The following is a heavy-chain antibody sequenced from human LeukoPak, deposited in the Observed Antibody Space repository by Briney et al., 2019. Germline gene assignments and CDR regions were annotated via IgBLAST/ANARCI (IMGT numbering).Heavy chain of an antibody. D-gene: IGHD5-24*01. CDR2: ISSSSSYI. CDR1: GGSISSSS. Sequence: ETLSLTCTVSGGSISSSSYHWGWIRQPPGKGQEWVSSISSSSSYIYYADSVKGRFTISRDNAKNSLYLQMNSLRAEDTAVYYCARVLESEMATIGATDYWGQGTLVTVSS. V-gene: IGHV3-21*01. J-gene: IGHJ4*02. CDR3: ARVLESEMATIGATDY.